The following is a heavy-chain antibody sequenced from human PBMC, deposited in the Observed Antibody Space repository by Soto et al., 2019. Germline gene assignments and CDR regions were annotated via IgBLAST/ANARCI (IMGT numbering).Heavy chain of an antibody. J-gene: IGHJ4*02. Sequence: QVQLVESGGGVVQPGRSLRLSCAASGFTFSSYGMHWVRQAPGKGLEWVAVIWYDGSNKYYADSVKGRFTISRDNPKNTLYLQMNSLRAEDTAVYYCASSNTGSYLDYWGQGTLVTVSS. CDR1: GFTFSSYG. CDR2: IWYDGSNK. V-gene: IGHV3-33*01. D-gene: IGHD1-26*01. CDR3: ASSNTGSYLDY.